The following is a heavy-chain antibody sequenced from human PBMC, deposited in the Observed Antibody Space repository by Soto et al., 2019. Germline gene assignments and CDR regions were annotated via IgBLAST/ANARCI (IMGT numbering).Heavy chain of an antibody. CDR3: TTNTAYGDPCDY. Sequence: ASVKVSCKASGYTFTTYYVHWVRQAPGQGLEWMGIIIPSGDRTTYAQKFQGRVTVTRDTSTSTVYMELSSLRSEDTAMYYCTTNTAYGDPCDYWGQG. J-gene: IGHJ4*02. CDR2: IIPSGDRT. V-gene: IGHV1-46*03. D-gene: IGHD4-17*01. CDR1: GYTFTTYY.